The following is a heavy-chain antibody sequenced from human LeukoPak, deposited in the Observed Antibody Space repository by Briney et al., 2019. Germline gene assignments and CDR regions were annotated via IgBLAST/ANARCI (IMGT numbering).Heavy chain of an antibody. J-gene: IGHJ4*02. Sequence: ETLSLTCAVYGGSFSGYYWSWIRQPPGKGLEWASTISGSGGSTYYADSVKGRFTISRDNSKNTLYLQMNSLRAEDTAVYYCAKGFYYPSYYFDYWGQGTLVTVSS. CDR3: AKGFYYPSYYFDY. D-gene: IGHD3-10*01. V-gene: IGHV3-23*01. CDR1: GGSFSGYY. CDR2: ISGSGGST.